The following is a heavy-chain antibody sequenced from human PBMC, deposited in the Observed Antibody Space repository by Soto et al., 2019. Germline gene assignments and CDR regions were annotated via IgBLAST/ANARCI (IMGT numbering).Heavy chain of an antibody. Sequence: PSETLSLTCTVSGGSICSSSNYWGWVRQPPGMGLEWIGEIYHSGNTYYNPSLKSRVTISVDKSKNQFSLKLSSVTAADTAVYYCAMYSGSFDYWGQGTLVTVS. CDR1: GGSICSSSNY. D-gene: IGHD1-26*01. V-gene: IGHV4-39*07. J-gene: IGHJ4*02. CDR2: IYHSGNT. CDR3: AMYSGSFDY.